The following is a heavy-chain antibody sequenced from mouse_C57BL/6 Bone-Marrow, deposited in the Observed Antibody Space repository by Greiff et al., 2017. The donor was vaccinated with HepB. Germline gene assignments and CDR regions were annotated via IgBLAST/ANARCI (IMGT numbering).Heavy chain of an antibody. CDR2: FYPGSGSI. D-gene: IGHD1-1*01. CDR3: ARQCYYGSFLYYFDY. Sequence: VQVVESGAELVKPGASVKLSCKASGYTFTEYTIHWVKQRSGQGLEWIGWFYPGSGSIKYNEKFKDKATLTADKSSSTVYMELSRLTSEDSAVYFCARQCYYGSFLYYFDYWGQGTTLTVSS. V-gene: IGHV1-62-2*01. CDR1: GYTFTEYT. J-gene: IGHJ2*01.